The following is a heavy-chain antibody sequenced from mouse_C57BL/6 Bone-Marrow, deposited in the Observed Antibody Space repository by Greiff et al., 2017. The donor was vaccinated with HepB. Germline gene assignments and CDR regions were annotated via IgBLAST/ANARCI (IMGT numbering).Heavy chain of an antibody. CDR3: GTMVAQATGYFDY. J-gene: IGHJ2*01. Sequence: QVQLQQPGAELVKPGASVKMSCKASGYTFTSYWINWVKQRPGQGLEWIGDIYPGSGSTNYNEKFKSKATLTVDTSSSTAYMQLKSLTSEDSAVYYCGTMVAQATGYFDYWGQGTTLTVSS. D-gene: IGHD2-1*01. CDR2: IYPGSGST. CDR1: GYTFTSYW. V-gene: IGHV1-55*01.